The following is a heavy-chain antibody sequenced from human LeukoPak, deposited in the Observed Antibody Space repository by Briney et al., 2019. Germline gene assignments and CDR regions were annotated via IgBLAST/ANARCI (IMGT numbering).Heavy chain of an antibody. J-gene: IGHJ4*02. D-gene: IGHD5-18*01. CDR2: IYSGGST. V-gene: IGHV3-53*01. Sequence: GGSLRLSCAASGFTVSSNYMSWVRQAPGKGLEWVSVIYSGGSTYYADSVKGRFTISRDNSKNTLYLQMNSLRAEDTAVYYCALSPEFTARRYYWGQGTLVTVSS. CDR3: ALSPEFTARRYY. CDR1: GFTVSSNY.